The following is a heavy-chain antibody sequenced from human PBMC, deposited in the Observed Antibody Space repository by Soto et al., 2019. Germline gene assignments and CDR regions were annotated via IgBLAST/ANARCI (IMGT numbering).Heavy chain of an antibody. Sequence: ASVKVSCKASGGTFSSYTISWVRQAPGQGLEWMGRIIPILGIANYAQKFQGRVTITADKSTSTAYMELSSLRSEDTAVYYCASPYYDYIWGSWDRGVDYLDEKYQFDYWGQGTLVTVSS. CDR2: IIPILGIA. CDR1: GGTFSSYT. CDR3: ASPYYDYIWGSWDRGVDYLDEKYQFDY. D-gene: IGHD3-16*01. V-gene: IGHV1-69*02. J-gene: IGHJ4*02.